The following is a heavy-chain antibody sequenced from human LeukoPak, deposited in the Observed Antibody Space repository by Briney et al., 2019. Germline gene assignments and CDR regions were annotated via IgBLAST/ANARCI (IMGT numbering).Heavy chain of an antibody. D-gene: IGHD2-2*01. Sequence: PGGSLRLSCAASGFTFNNYAMSWVRQAPGKGPEWVSAISAGGGSTYYADSVKGRFAISRDDSKNTLFLQVNSLRGEDTAIYYCAKDAYCSSSNCLDYWGQGTLVTVSS. CDR2: ISAGGGST. V-gene: IGHV3-23*01. CDR1: GFTFNNYA. J-gene: IGHJ4*02. CDR3: AKDAYCSSSNCLDY.